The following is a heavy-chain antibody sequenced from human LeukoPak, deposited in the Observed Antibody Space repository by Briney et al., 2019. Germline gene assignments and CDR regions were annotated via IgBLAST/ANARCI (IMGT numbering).Heavy chain of an antibody. Sequence: NPSETLSLTCTVSGGSISSSSYYWGWIRQPPGKGLEWIGRIYTSGSTNYNPSLKSRVTMSVDTSKNQFSLKLSSVTAADTAVYYCASRKLGNDYWGQGTLVTVSS. J-gene: IGHJ4*02. CDR3: ASRKLGNDY. D-gene: IGHD7-27*01. CDR2: IYTSGST. CDR1: GGSISSSSYY. V-gene: IGHV4-61*05.